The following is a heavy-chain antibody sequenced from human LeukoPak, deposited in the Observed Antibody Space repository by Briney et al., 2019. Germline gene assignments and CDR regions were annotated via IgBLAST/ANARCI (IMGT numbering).Heavy chain of an antibody. V-gene: IGHV3-30*01. Sequence: GGSLRLSCAASGFTFSSYAMHWVRQAPGKGLEWVALISYDGSNKYYADSVKGRFTISRDNSKNTLYLQMNSLRAEDTAVYYCARDRSSGVSLVYWGQGTLVTVSS. J-gene: IGHJ4*02. CDR3: ARDRSSGVSLVY. D-gene: IGHD3-10*01. CDR2: ISYDGSNK. CDR1: GFTFSSYA.